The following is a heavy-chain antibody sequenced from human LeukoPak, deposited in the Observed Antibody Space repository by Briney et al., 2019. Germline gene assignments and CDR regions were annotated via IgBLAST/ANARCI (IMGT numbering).Heavy chain of an antibody. CDR2: ISGSGGRT. J-gene: IGHJ4*02. D-gene: IGHD3-22*01. Sequence: GGSLRLSCAASGFTFSSYAMSWVRQAPGKGLEWVSVISGSGGRTYYADSVRGRFTISRDNSKHTLYLQINSLRAEDTAVYYWAKDDYYESSGQYDYWGQGTLVTVSS. CDR1: GFTFSSYA. V-gene: IGHV3-23*01. CDR3: AKDDYYESSGQYDY.